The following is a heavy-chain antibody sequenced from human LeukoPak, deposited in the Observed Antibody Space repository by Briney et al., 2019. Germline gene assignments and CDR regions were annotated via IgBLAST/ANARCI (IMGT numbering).Heavy chain of an antibody. CDR1: GFTFSSYA. Sequence: PGGSLRLSCAASGFTFSSYAMIWVRQAPGKGLEWVSAISGSGGSTYYADSVKGRFTISRDNSKNTLYLQMNSLRAEDTAVYYCAKQTRGVRGVIYYYYGMDVWGQGTTVTVSS. D-gene: IGHD3-10*01. V-gene: IGHV3-23*01. CDR2: ISGSGGST. J-gene: IGHJ6*02. CDR3: AKQTRGVRGVIYYYYGMDV.